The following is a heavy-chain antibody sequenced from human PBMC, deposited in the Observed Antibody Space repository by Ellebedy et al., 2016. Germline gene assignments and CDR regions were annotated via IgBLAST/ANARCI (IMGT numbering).Heavy chain of an antibody. CDR3: ARHSAHSGTDPRPFDY. J-gene: IGHJ4*02. V-gene: IGHV4-39*01. CDR2: IHYSGST. Sequence: GSLRLXXIVSGGSISSSSCYWGWIRQPPGQGLEWIGSIHYSGSTYYNPSLKSRVTISVDTSKNQFTVRLTSVTAADTAVYYCARHSAHSGTDPRPFDYWGQGTLVTVSS. D-gene: IGHD1-26*01. CDR1: GGSISSSSCY.